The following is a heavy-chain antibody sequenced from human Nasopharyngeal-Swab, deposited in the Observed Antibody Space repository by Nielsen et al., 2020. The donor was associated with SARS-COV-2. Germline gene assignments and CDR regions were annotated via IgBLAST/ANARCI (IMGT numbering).Heavy chain of an antibody. CDR2: INAGNCNT. Sequence: ASVKVSCKASGYTFTSYAMHWVRQAPGQRLEWMGWINAGNCNTKYSQKFQGRVTITRDTSASTAYMELSSLRSEDTAVYYCARGIAAAGTLDYWGQGTLVTVSS. J-gene: IGHJ4*02. CDR1: GYTFTSYA. CDR3: ARGIAAAGTLDY. V-gene: IGHV1-3*01. D-gene: IGHD6-13*01.